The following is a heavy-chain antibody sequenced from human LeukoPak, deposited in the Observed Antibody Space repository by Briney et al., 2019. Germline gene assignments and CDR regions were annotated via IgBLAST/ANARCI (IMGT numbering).Heavy chain of an antibody. J-gene: IGHJ6*02. D-gene: IGHD3-22*01. CDR1: GFTFSSYW. V-gene: IGHV3-7*03. CDR2: IKQDGSEK. CDR3: ARDHYDSSGYYHASKNYYYYGMDV. Sequence: PGGSLRLSCVASGFTFSSYWMSWVRQTPGKGLEWVANIKQDGSEKNYADSAKGRFTISRDNAKNSLYLQMNSLRAEDTAVYYCARDHYDSSGYYHASKNYYYYGMDVWGQGTTVTVSS.